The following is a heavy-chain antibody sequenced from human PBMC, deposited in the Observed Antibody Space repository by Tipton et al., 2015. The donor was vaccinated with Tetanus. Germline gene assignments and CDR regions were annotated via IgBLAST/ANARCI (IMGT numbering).Heavy chain of an antibody. CDR2: IWYDGSNK. CDR1: GFTFSSYG. CDR3: ARVRGGVYYGMDV. J-gene: IGHJ6*02. Sequence: SLRLSCAASGFTFSSYGMHWVRQAPGKGLEWVAVIWYDGSNKYYADSVKGRFTISRDNSKNTLYLQMNSLRAEDTAVYYCARVRGGVYYGMDVWGQGTTVTVSS. D-gene: IGHD2-15*01. V-gene: IGHV3-33*01.